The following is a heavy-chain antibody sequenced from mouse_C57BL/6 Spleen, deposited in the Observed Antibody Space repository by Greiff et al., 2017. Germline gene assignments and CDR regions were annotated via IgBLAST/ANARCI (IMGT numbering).Heavy chain of an antibody. Sequence: EVQLQESGAELVRPGASVKLSCTASGFNIKDDYMHWVKQRPEQGLEWIGWIDPENGDTEYASKFQGKATITADTSSNTAYLQLSSLTSEDTAVYYCTPYEYDGFDYWGQGTTLTVSS. CDR3: TPYEYDGFDY. J-gene: IGHJ2*01. CDR1: GFNIKDDY. D-gene: IGHD2-4*01. CDR2: IDPENGDT. V-gene: IGHV14-4*01.